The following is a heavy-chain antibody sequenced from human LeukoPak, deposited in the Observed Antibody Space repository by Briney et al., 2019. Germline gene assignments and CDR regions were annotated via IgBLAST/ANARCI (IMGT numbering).Heavy chain of an antibody. V-gene: IGHV3-23*01. D-gene: IGHD2-21*02. J-gene: IGHJ5*02. CDR1: GFTFSSYA. CDR3: ARVVDIWGVVTAVNWFDP. Sequence: QSGGSLRLSCAASGFTFSSYAMSWVRQAPGKGLEWVSAISGSGGSTYYADSVKGRFTISRDNSKNTLYLQMNSLRSDDTAVYYCARVVDIWGVVTAVNWFDPWGQGTLVTVSS. CDR2: ISGSGGST.